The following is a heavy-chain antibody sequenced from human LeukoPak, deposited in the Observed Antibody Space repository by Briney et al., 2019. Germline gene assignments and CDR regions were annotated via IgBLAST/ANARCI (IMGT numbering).Heavy chain of an antibody. V-gene: IGHV4-39*07. D-gene: IGHD6-13*01. CDR3: ARLGSSSWHYFDY. J-gene: IGHJ4*02. Sequence: SETLSLTCTVSGGSISSSSYYWGWIRQPPGKGLEWIGSIYYSGSTYYNPSLKSRVTISVDTSKNQFSLKLSSVTAADTAVYYCARLGSSSWHYFDYWGQGTLVTISS. CDR1: GGSISSSSYY. CDR2: IYYSGST.